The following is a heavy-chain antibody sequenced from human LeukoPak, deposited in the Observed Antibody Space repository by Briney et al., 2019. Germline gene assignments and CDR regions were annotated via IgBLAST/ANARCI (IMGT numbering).Heavy chain of an antibody. Sequence: GGPLRLSCAASGFTFSSYAMHWVRQAPGKGLEWVAVISYDGSNKYYADSVKGRFTISRDNSKNTLYLQMNSLRAEDTALYYCARDSEAAADYYFDYWGQGTLVTVSS. CDR3: ARDSEAAADYYFDY. CDR2: ISYDGSNK. J-gene: IGHJ4*02. D-gene: IGHD6-13*01. V-gene: IGHV3-30*04. CDR1: GFTFSSYA.